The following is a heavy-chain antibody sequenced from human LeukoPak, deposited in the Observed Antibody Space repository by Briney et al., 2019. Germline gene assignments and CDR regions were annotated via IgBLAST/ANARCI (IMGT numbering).Heavy chain of an antibody. D-gene: IGHD3-10*01. CDR2: TYYRSKFYN. CDR1: GDSVSRDSIA. V-gene: IGHV6-1*01. CDR3: ARNTPDFGTHQRFDP. Sequence: SQTLSLTCAISGDSVSRDSIAWNWIRQSPSRGLEWLGRTYYRSKFYNDYAVSVKSRITINPDTSKNQFSLQLNSVTPEDTAVYYCARNTPDFGTHQRFDPWGQGTLVTVSS. J-gene: IGHJ5*02.